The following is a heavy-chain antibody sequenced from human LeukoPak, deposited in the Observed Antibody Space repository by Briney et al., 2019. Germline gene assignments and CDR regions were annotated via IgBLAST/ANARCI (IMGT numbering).Heavy chain of an antibody. CDR3: ARDGEQWLVKDDSRGGYYYYGMDV. CDR1: GYTFTGYY. D-gene: IGHD6-19*01. V-gene: IGHV1-2*02. CDR2: INPYSGGT. J-gene: IGHJ6*02. Sequence: GAPVKVSCKASGYTFTGYYMHWVRQAPGQGLEWMGWINPYSGGTNYAQKLQGRVTMTRDTSISTAYMELSRLRSDDTAVYYCARDGEQWLVKDDSRGGYYYYGMDVWGQGTTVTVSS.